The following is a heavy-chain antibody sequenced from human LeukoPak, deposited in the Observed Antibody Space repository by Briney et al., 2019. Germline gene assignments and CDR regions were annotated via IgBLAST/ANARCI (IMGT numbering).Heavy chain of an antibody. CDR2: IYSGGST. V-gene: IGHV3-66*02. J-gene: IGHJ6*03. CDR1: GFTVSSNY. CDR3: ARSGTGPYCSSTSCYGYYYMDV. D-gene: IGHD2-2*01. Sequence: PGGSLGLSCAASGFTVSSNYMSWVRQAPGKGLEWVSVIYSGGSTYYADSVKGRFTISRDNSKNTLYLQMNSLRAEDTAVYYCARSGTGPYCSSTSCYGYYYMDVWGKGTTVTVSS.